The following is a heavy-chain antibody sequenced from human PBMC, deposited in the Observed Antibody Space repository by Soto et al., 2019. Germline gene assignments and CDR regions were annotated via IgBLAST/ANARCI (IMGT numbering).Heavy chain of an antibody. CDR2: IYYSGST. V-gene: IGHV4-39*01. J-gene: IGHJ5*02. D-gene: IGHD1-26*01. CDR3: ARQGRPHGKYNWFDP. Sequence: NPSETLSLTCTVSGGSISSSSYYWGWIRQPPGKGLEWIGSIYYSGSTYYNPSLKSRVTISVDTSKNQFSLKLSSVTAADTAVYYCARQGRPHGKYNWFDPWGQGTLVTVSS. CDR1: GGSISSSSYY.